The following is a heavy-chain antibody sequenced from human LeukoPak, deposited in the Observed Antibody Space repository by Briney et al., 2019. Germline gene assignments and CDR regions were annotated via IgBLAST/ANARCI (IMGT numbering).Heavy chain of an antibody. CDR1: GGSISSGSYY. J-gene: IGHJ4*02. V-gene: IGHV4-39*07. CDR3: ASRER. Sequence: SQTLSLTCTVSGGSISSGSYYWSWIRQPPGKGLEWIGEIHHSGSTNYNPSLKSRVTISIDTSKNQFSLKLSSVTAADTAVYYCASRERWGQGTLVTVSS. CDR2: IHHSGST.